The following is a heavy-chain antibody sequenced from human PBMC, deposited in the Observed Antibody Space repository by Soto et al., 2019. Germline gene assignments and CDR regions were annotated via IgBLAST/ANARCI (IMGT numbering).Heavy chain of an antibody. V-gene: IGHV3-33*01. CDR3: ARPGERGAFDI. D-gene: IGHD4-17*01. J-gene: IGHJ3*02. Sequence: QVQLVESGGGVVQPGRSLRLSCAASGFTFSSYGMHWVRQAPGKGLEWVAVIWYDGSNKYYADSVKGRFTISRDNSKNPLYLQMNSLRAEDTAVYYCARPGERGAFDIWGQGTMVTVSS. CDR2: IWYDGSNK. CDR1: GFTFSSYG.